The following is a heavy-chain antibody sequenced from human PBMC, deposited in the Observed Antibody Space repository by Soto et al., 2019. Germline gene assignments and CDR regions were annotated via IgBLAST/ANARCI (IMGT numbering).Heavy chain of an antibody. CDR3: ARTYYYDSSAFWFDP. CDR1: GGSISSYY. D-gene: IGHD3-22*01. V-gene: IGHV4-59*08. Sequence: PSETLSLTCTVSGGSISSYYWSWIRQPPGKGLEWIGYIYYSGSTNYNPSLKSRVTISVDTSKNQFSLKLSSVTAADTAVYYCARTYYYDSSAFWFDPWGQGTLVTVSS. J-gene: IGHJ5*02. CDR2: IYYSGST.